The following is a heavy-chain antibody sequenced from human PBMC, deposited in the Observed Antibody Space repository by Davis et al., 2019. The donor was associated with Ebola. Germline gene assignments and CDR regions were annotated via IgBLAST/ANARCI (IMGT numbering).Heavy chain of an antibody. D-gene: IGHD4-17*01. CDR1: GFTFSTYA. CDR3: AKVKSTTVTTDSVYYYYYGIDV. Sequence: GESLKISCVASGFTFSTYAMHWVRQAPGKGLEWVAFIRFDGSNKYYADSVKGRFTISRDNSKNTLYLQMNSLRAEDTAVFYCAKVKSTTVTTDSVYYYYYGIDVWGQGTTVTVSS. V-gene: IGHV3-30*02. CDR2: IRFDGSNK. J-gene: IGHJ6*02.